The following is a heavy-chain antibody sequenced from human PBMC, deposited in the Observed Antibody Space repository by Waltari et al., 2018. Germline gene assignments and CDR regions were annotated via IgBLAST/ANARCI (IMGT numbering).Heavy chain of an antibody. CDR1: GGSISSGGYY. V-gene: IGHV4-31*03. CDR3: AREGAGNYYDSSGPFDY. Sequence: QVQLQESGPGLVKPSQTLSLTCTVSGGSISSGGYYWSWIRQHPGKGLEWIGYIYYSGSTYYNPSLKSRVTISVDTSKNQFSLKLSSVTAADTAVYYCAREGAGNYYDSSGPFDYWGQGTLVTVSS. CDR2: IYYSGST. J-gene: IGHJ4*02. D-gene: IGHD3-22*01.